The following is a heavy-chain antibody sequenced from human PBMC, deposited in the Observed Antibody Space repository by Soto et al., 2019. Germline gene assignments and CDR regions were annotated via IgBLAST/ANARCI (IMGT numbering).Heavy chain of an antibody. J-gene: IGHJ4*02. Sequence: ASVKVSCKASGYTFTSYAMHWVRQAPGQRLEWMGWINAGNGNTKYSQKFQGRVTITRDTSASTAYMELSSLRSEDTAVYYCAREVGDYYGSGSPSDYWGQGTLVTVSS. V-gene: IGHV1-3*01. D-gene: IGHD3-10*01. CDR1: GYTFTSYA. CDR2: INAGNGNT. CDR3: AREVGDYYGSGSPSDY.